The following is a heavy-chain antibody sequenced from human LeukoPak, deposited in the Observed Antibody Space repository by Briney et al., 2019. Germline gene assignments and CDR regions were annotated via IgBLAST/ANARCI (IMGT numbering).Heavy chain of an antibody. CDR3: ARGGSYFDISGYYFY. CDR1: GFNVGSNT. CDR2: IYSGGST. D-gene: IGHD3-22*01. J-gene: IGHJ4*02. Sequence: PGGSLRLSCAASGFNVGSNTMSWVRQAPGKGLEWVSIIYSGGSTSYADSVKGRFTISRDNSKNTLYLQMNSLRTEDTAVYYCARGGSYFDISGYYFYWGQGTLVTVSS. V-gene: IGHV3-66*01.